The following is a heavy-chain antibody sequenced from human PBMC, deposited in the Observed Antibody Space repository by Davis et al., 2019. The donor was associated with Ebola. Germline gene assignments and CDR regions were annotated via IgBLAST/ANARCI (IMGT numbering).Heavy chain of an antibody. CDR1: GFRFNGFG. J-gene: IGHJ4*02. CDR2: ISNDGGGSQ. Sequence: GESLKISCAASGFRFNGFGMHWVRQAPGKGLEWVPFISNDGGGSQRYGDSVKGRFTISRDVSKSTLHLQMNGLGAEDTAVYFCARDGPHYDIDFWGQGTLVTVSS. CDR3: ARDGPHYDIDF. D-gene: IGHD3-22*01. V-gene: IGHV3-30*12.